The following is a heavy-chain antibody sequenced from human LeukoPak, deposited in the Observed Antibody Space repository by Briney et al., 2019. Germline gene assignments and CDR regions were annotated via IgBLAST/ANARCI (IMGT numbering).Heavy chain of an antibody. CDR3: ASSGSYRFDY. CDR2: ITASGTAM. D-gene: IGHD1-26*01. J-gene: IGHJ4*02. V-gene: IGHV3-48*02. CDR1: GFTLSSYS. Sequence: GGSLRVSCAASGFTLSSYSMNWVRQAPGKGLEWVSHITASGTAMFYADSVKGRFTISRDNAKNSLYLQMNSLRDEDTAVYYCASSGSYRFDYWGQGTLVTVSS.